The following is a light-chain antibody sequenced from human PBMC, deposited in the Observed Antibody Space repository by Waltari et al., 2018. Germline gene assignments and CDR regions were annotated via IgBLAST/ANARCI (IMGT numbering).Light chain of an antibody. CDR3: AAWDDSLNGPV. J-gene: IGLJ2*01. CDR2: SNN. V-gene: IGLV1-44*01. Sequence: QSVLTQPPSASGTPGQRVTISCSGSSSNIGSETVNWYQQLPGTAPKLLIYSNNPRPSGVPDRFSGSKSGTSASLAISGLQSEDEADYYCAAWDDSLNGPVFGGGTKLTVL. CDR1: SSNIGSET.